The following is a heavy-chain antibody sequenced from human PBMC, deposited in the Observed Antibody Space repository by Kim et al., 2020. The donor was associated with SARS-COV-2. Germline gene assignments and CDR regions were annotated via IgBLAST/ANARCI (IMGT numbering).Heavy chain of an antibody. CDR2: IYYSGST. CDR3: ARTTQENWNDPHYYFDY. D-gene: IGHD1-1*01. V-gene: IGHV4-39*01. Sequence: SETLSLTCTVSGGSISSSSYYWGWIRQPPGKGLEWIGCIYYSGSTYYNPSLKSRVTISVDTSKNQFSLKLSSVTAAYTAVYYCARTTQENWNDPHYYFDYWGQGTLVTVSS. J-gene: IGHJ4*02. CDR1: GGSISSSSYY.